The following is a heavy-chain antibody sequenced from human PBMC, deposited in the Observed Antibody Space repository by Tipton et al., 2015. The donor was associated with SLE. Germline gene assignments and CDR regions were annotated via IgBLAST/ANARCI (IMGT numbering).Heavy chain of an antibody. CDR2: ISSSSSYI. D-gene: IGHD3-22*01. CDR1: GFTFSSYS. CDR3: ARALTRGYYDSSGSVDY. J-gene: IGHJ4*02. V-gene: IGHV3-21*03. Sequence: SLRLSCAASGFTFSSYSLTWVRQAPGKGLEWVSSISSSSSYIYYADSVKGRFTISRDNAKNSLYLQMNSLRDEDTAVYYCARALTRGYYDSSGSVDYWGQGTLVTVSS.